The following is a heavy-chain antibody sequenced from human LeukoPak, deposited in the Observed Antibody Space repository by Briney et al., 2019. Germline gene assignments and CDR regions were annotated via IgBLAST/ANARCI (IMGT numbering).Heavy chain of an antibody. V-gene: IGHV4-4*07. CDR1: GGSISSYY. Sequence: KPSETLSFTCTVSGGSISSYYWSWNRQPAGKGRQWIGRIYTSGSTNYNPSLKSRVTMSVDTYKNQYSLKLSSVTAADTAVYYCARTSYYYDSSPEAFDIWGQGTMVTVSS. D-gene: IGHD3-22*01. CDR3: ARTSYYYDSSPEAFDI. J-gene: IGHJ3*02. CDR2: IYTSGST.